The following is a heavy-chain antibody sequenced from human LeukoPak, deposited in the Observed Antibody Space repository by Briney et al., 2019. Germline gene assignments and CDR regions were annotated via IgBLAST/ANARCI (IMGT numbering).Heavy chain of an antibody. D-gene: IGHD5-12*01. CDR3: ATDLLALGLKTFDP. CDR1: GDTLAAYS. V-gene: IGHV1-24*01. Sequence: GASVKVSCKVSGDTLAAYSIHWVRQTPAKGLEWLGGFDPEVGETLYAQRFQGRVTVTEDTATDPAYLDLSSLTTDDTAVYYCATDLLALGLKTFDPWGQGTLVTFSS. CDR2: FDPEVGET. J-gene: IGHJ5*02.